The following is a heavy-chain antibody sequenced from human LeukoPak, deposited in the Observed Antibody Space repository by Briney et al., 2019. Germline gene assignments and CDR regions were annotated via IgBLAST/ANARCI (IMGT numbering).Heavy chain of an antibody. CDR2: ISGSGGST. Sequence: PGGSLRLSCAASGFTFSSYAMSWVRQAPGKGLEWVSAISGSGGSTYYADSVKGRFTISRDNSKNTLYLQMNSLRAEDTAVYYCAREYCSSTSCYRSLSDAFDIWGQGTMVTVSS. J-gene: IGHJ3*02. D-gene: IGHD2-2*01. CDR1: GFTFSSYA. V-gene: IGHV3-23*01. CDR3: AREYCSSTSCYRSLSDAFDI.